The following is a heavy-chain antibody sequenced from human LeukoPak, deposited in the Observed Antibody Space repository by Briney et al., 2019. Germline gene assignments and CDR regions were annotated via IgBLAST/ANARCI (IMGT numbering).Heavy chain of an antibody. CDR3: WRDRGAGTMVRGPLDY. CDR2: IWYDGSNK. J-gene: IGHJ4*02. D-gene: IGHD3-10*01. Sequence: GGSLRLSCAASGFTFSSYGMHWVRQAPGKGLEWVAVIWYDGSNKYYADSVKGRFTISRDNSKNTLYLQMNSLRAEDTAVYYCWRDRGAGTMVRGPLDYWGQGTLVTVSS. V-gene: IGHV3-33*01. CDR1: GFTFSSYG.